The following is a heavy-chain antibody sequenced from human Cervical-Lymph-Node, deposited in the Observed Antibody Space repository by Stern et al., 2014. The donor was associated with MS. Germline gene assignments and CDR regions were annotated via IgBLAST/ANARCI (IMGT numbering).Heavy chain of an antibody. CDR1: GFTFSSYA. D-gene: IGHD1-1*01. CDR2: IRGSGGST. Sequence: EVQLVQSGGGLVQPGGSLRLSCAASGFTFSSYAMSWVRQAPGKGLEWVSAIRGSGGSTYYADSVKGRFTISRDNSKNTLYLQMNSLRAEDTAVYYCAKARVRILDYYYGMDVWGQGTTVTVSS. CDR3: AKARVRILDYYYGMDV. J-gene: IGHJ6*02. V-gene: IGHV3-23*04.